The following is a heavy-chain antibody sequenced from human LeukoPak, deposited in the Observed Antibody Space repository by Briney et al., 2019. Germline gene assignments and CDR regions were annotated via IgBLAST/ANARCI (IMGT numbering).Heavy chain of an antibody. CDR1: GFPFSTYS. V-gene: IGHV3-48*01. Sequence: RGSLRHSSAASGFPFSTYSMSWVRQAPGKGLEWVSYISSISSIIYYADSVKRRFTISRDNARSSLYLQMNSLRAEDTAVYYCARSRPGTEAGHLNFDYWGQGTLVRVSS. J-gene: IGHJ4*02. CDR3: ARSRPGTEAGHLNFDY. D-gene: IGHD6-13*01. CDR2: ISSISSII.